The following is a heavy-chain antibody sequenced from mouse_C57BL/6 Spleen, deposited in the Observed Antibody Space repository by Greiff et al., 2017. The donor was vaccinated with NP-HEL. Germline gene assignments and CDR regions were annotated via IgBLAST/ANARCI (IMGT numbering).Heavy chain of an antibody. D-gene: IGHD1-1*01. CDR1: GYTFTSYW. CDR2: IDPSDSYT. CDR3: ARGGPTIVASRGYFDV. Sequence: QVQLQQPGAELVKPGASVKLSCKASGYTFTSYWMQWVKQRPGQGLEWIGEIDPSDSYTNYNQKFKGKATLTVDTSSSTAYMQLSSLTSEDSAVYYCARGGPTIVASRGYFDVWGTGTTVTVSS. V-gene: IGHV1-50*01. J-gene: IGHJ1*03.